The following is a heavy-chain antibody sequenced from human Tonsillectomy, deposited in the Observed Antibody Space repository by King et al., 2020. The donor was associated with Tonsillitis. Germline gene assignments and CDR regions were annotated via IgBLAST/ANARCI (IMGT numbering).Heavy chain of an antibody. CDR1: GGAIRNYY. J-gene: IGHJ6*03. V-gene: IGHV4-59*08. CDR3: ARRVNYYFYMDV. Sequence: QMQLQESGPGLVKPSETLSLTCTVSGGAIRNYYWSWIRQPPGKGLEWIGYIYNSGSTNYNPSLKSRVTLSVDTAKTQFSLKLSSVTAADTAVYYCARRVNYYFYMDVWGKGTTVTVSS. CDR2: IYNSGST.